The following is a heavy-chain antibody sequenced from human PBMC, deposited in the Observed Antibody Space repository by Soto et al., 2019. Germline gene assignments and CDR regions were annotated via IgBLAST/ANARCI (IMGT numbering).Heavy chain of an antibody. J-gene: IGHJ4*02. CDR2: IYHSGST. D-gene: IGHD6-6*01. Sequence: SETLSLTCAVSGGSISSSNWRSWFRQPPGKGLEWIGEIYHSGSTNYNPSLKSRVTISVDKSKNQFSLKLSSVTAADTAVYYCARDTEYSSSSGPFDYWGQGTLVTVSS. V-gene: IGHV4-4*02. CDR3: ARDTEYSSSSGPFDY. CDR1: GGSISSSNW.